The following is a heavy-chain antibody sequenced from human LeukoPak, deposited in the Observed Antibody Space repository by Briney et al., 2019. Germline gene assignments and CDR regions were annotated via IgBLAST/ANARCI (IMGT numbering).Heavy chain of an antibody. CDR3: ARPLDSSSWYA. CDR1: GGSFSGYY. CDR2: INHSGST. Sequence: SSETLSLTCAVYGGSFSGYYWSWIRQPPGKGLEWIGEINHSGSTNYNPSLKSRVTISVDTSKNQFSLKLSSVTAADTAVYYCARPLDSSSWYAWGQGTLVTVSS. J-gene: IGHJ5*02. V-gene: IGHV4-34*01. D-gene: IGHD6-13*01.